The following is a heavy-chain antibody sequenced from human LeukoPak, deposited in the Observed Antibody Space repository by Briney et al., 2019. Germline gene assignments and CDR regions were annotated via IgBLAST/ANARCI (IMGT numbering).Heavy chain of an antibody. D-gene: IGHD5-24*01. CDR3: AKEMATIRAFDL. CDR2: ISGSGSST. Sequence: GGSLRLSCAASGFTFSTYAMSWVRQAPGKGLEWVSVISGSGSSTYYADSVKGRFTISRDNSKNTLYLQMNSLRAEDTAVYYCAKEMATIRAFDLWGQGTMVTVSS. V-gene: IGHV3-23*01. CDR1: GFTFSTYA. J-gene: IGHJ3*01.